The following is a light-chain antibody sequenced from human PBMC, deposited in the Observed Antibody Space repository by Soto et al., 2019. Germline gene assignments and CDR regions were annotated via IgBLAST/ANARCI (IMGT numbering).Light chain of an antibody. Sequence: EIVLTQSPGTLSLSPGERATLSCRASQSVSSSYLAWYQQKPGQAPRLLIYGASSRATGIPDRFSGSGSGTDFTLTISRLESEGCAVYYCQQYGSSPVTFGQGTKVEIK. CDR3: QQYGSSPVT. CDR2: GAS. J-gene: IGKJ1*01. V-gene: IGKV3-20*01. CDR1: QSVSSSY.